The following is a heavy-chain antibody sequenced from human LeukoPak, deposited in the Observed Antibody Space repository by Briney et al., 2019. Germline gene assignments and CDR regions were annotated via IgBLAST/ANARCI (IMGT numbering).Heavy chain of an antibody. CDR1: GGTFSSYA. V-gene: IGHV1-69*13. J-gene: IGHJ4*02. Sequence: SVKVSCKASGGTFSSYAISWVRQAPGQGLEWMGGIIPIFGTANYAQKFQGRVTITADESTSTAYMELSSLRSDDTAVYYCARDLGSVVVVVAAPDYFDYWGQGTLVTVSS. CDR3: ARDLGSVVVVVAAPDYFDY. CDR2: IIPIFGTA. D-gene: IGHD2-15*01.